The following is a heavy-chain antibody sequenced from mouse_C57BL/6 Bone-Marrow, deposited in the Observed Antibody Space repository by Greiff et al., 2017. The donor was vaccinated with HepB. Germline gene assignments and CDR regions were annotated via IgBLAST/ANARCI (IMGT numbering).Heavy chain of an antibody. D-gene: IGHD3-2*02. J-gene: IGHJ3*01. Sequence: EVMLVESGGDLVKPGGSLKLSCAASGFTFSSYGMSWVRQTPDKRLEWVATISSGGSYTYYPDSVKGRFTISRDNAKNTLYLQMSRLKSEDTAMYCCARRPLRPFDYWGRGTLITVSA. CDR2: ISSGGSYT. V-gene: IGHV5-6*02. CDR1: GFTFSSYG. CDR3: ARRPLRPFDY.